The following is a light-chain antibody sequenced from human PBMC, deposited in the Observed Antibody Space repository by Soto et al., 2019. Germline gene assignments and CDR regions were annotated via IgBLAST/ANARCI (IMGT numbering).Light chain of an antibody. CDR3: QQYYNWRT. J-gene: IGKJ1*01. V-gene: IGKV3-15*01. Sequence: EIVMTQSPATLSVSPGERATLSCRASQSVSSKLAWYQQKPGQAPRPLIYGASTRATGIPARFSGSGSGTEFTLTITSLQSEDFAIYYCQQYYNWRTFGQGTKVDIK. CDR1: QSVSSK. CDR2: GAS.